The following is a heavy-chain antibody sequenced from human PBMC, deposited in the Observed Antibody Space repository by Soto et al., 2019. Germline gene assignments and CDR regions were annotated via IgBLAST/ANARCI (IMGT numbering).Heavy chain of an antibody. J-gene: IGHJ4*02. Sequence: QARLVQSGAEVKEPGASVKVSCKASGYSFTTSGITWVRQAPGQGLEWMGWISTYNGNTNYAQNFQDRVTLTTDTSTSTAYMELRSLRSDDTAVYYCARRLYGDYDYWGQGTLVTVSS. V-gene: IGHV1-18*01. D-gene: IGHD4-17*01. CDR2: ISTYNGNT. CDR3: ARRLYGDYDY. CDR1: GYSFTTSG.